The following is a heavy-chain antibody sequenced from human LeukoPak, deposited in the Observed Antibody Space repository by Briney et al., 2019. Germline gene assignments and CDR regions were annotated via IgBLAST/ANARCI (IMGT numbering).Heavy chain of an antibody. CDR1: GFTFSSYN. Sequence: GGSLRLSCAASGFTFSSYNMNWVRQAPGKGLEWVSYISSSSSTIYYADSVKGRFTISRDNAKNSLYLQMNSLRAEDTAVYYCARLGFGELLYNYYYYYMDVWGKGTTVTVSS. CDR3: ARLGFGELLYNYYYYYMDV. J-gene: IGHJ6*03. D-gene: IGHD3-10*01. V-gene: IGHV3-48*01. CDR2: ISSSSSTI.